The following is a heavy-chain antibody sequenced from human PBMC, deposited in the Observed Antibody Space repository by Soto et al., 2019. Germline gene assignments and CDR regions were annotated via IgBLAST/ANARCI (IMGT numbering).Heavy chain of an antibody. Sequence: GGSLRLSCAASEFTVSSNYMNWVRQAPGKGLEFVSTIYSGGSTSYADSVKGRFTISRDNSKNTLYLQMNNLRAEDTAVYYCAGRVGATNYGMDVWGQGTTVTVFS. D-gene: IGHD1-26*01. J-gene: IGHJ6*02. CDR1: EFTVSSNY. CDR3: AGRVGATNYGMDV. CDR2: IYSGGST. V-gene: IGHV3-53*01.